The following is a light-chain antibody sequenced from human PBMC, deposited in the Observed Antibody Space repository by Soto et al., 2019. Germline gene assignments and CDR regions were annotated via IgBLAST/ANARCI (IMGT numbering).Light chain of an antibody. CDR2: DVS. V-gene: IGLV2-14*01. CDR3: SSYTTSSLYV. Sequence: QSALTQPASVSGSPGQSIAISCTGTSSDVGGYTYVSWYQQYPGKAPKVLIYDVSKRPSGVSDRFSGSKSGNTASLTISGLQSEDEADYCCSSYTTSSLYVFGTGTKVTV. CDR1: SSDVGGYTY. J-gene: IGLJ1*01.